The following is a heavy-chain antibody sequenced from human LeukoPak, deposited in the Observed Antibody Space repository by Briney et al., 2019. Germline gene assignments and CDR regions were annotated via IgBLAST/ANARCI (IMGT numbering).Heavy chain of an antibody. CDR2: IYPGNSNN. Sequence: GESLQISCKGSGCNFPTYWIGWVRQQPGKGLEGMGFIYPGNSNNIYSPAFQGLLTISFDKSISTAYVQWRSLKASDNAMYYCARQSSTAYYDSSGLPYDAFDIWGQGTMVTVSS. J-gene: IGHJ3*02. V-gene: IGHV5-51*01. D-gene: IGHD3-22*01. CDR1: GCNFPTYW. CDR3: ARQSSTAYYDSSGLPYDAFDI.